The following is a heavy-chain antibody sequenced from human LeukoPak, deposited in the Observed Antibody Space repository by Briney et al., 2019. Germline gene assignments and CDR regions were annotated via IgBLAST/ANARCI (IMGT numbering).Heavy chain of an antibody. D-gene: IGHD6-13*01. Sequence: GGSLRLSCAASGFTFSSYAMSWVRQAPGKGLEWVSAISGSGGSTYYADSVKGRFTISRDNSKNTLYLQMNSLRAEDTAVYYCAKYGPPNIAAARGIGAFDTWGQGTMVTISS. CDR2: ISGSGGST. CDR3: AKYGPPNIAAARGIGAFDT. CDR1: GFTFSSYA. J-gene: IGHJ3*02. V-gene: IGHV3-23*01.